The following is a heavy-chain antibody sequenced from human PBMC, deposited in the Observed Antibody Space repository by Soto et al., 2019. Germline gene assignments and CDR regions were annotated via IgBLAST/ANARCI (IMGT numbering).Heavy chain of an antibody. CDR2: ISGNSGSS. D-gene: IGHD3-10*01. CDR3: TKRRSARPGFDAFDL. J-gene: IGHJ3*01. Sequence: GGSLRLSCVASGFTFEDYSLHWVRQVPGKGLEWVAGISGNSGSSGYADSVRGRFTVSRDNAKNSLFLQMSSLSPEDTALYYCTKRRSARPGFDAFDLWGQGTRVTVSS. V-gene: IGHV3-9*01. CDR1: GFTFEDYS.